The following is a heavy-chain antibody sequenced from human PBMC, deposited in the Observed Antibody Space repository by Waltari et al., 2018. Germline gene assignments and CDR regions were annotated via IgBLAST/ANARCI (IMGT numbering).Heavy chain of an antibody. J-gene: IGHJ4*02. CDR3: ARDLVGPDPAYDY. CDR1: GGSISSGSYY. V-gene: IGHV4-61*09. CDR2: IYTSGST. Sequence: QVQLQESGPGLVKPSQTLSLTCTVSGGSISSGSYYWSWIRQPAGKGLEWIGYIYTSGSTNYNPSLKSRVTISVDTSKNQFSLKLSSVTAADTAVYYCARDLVGPDPAYDYWGQGTLVTVSS. D-gene: IGHD2-2*01.